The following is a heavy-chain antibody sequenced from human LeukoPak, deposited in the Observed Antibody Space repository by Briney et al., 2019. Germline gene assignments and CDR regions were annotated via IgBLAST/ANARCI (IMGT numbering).Heavy chain of an antibody. V-gene: IGHV4-59*08. CDR3: ARAPLRSRFDY. CDR1: GGSISSYY. Sequence: SETLSLTCTVSGGSISSYYWSWIRQPPGKGLEWIGYIYYSGSTNYNPSLKSRVTISVDTSKNQFSLKLSSVTAADTAVYYCARAPLRSRFDYWGQGTLVTVSS. J-gene: IGHJ4*02. CDR2: IYYSGST.